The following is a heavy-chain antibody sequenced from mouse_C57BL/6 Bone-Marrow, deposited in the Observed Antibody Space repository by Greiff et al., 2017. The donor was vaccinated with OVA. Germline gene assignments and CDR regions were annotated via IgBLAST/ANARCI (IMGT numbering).Heavy chain of an antibody. Sequence: VQLQQSGPVLARPGASVKMSCKPSGYTFTSYWMHWVKQRPGQGLEWIGAIYPGNSDTSYNQKFKGKAKLTAVTSASTAYMELSSLTNEDSAVYYCTRGNKKKKQSLGPDWYFDVWGTGTTVTVSS. CDR1: GYTFTSYW. V-gene: IGHV1-5*01. J-gene: IGHJ1*03. CDR3: TRGNKKKKQSLGPDWYFDV. D-gene: IGHD6-2*01. CDR2: IYPGNSDT.